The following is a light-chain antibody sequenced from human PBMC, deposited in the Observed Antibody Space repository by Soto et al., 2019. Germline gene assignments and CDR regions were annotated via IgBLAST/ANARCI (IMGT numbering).Light chain of an antibody. CDR3: QQYDNWPIT. J-gene: IGKJ5*01. CDR1: QSVSSN. Sequence: EIVLTQSPGTLSLSPGERATLSCRASQSVSSNLAWYQQKPGQAPRLLIYGASSRATDIPGRFSGSGSGTEFTLTISSLQSEDFAVYYCQQYDNWPITFGQGTRLEI. CDR2: GAS. V-gene: IGKV3-15*01.